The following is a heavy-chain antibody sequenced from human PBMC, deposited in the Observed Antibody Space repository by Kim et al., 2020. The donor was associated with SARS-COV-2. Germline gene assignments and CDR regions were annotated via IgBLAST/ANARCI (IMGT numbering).Heavy chain of an antibody. CDR2: GTT. D-gene: IGHD5-12*01. V-gene: IGHV4-4*02. J-gene: IGHJ4*02. Sequence: GTTTATPSLKRRVTISVDKSKNQFSLKLSSVPAADTAVYYCAGGGYVPDYWGQGTLVTVSS. CDR3: AGGGYVPDY.